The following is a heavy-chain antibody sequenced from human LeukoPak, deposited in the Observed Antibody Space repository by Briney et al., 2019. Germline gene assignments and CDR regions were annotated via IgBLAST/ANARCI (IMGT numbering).Heavy chain of an antibody. Sequence: PSETLSLTCAVYGGSFSGYYWSWIRQPPGKGLEWIGSIYYSGSTYYNPSLKSRVTISVDTSKNQFSLKLSSVTAADTAVYYCATYGAVAGTWGTIDYWGQGTLVTVSS. J-gene: IGHJ4*02. CDR1: GGSFSGYY. CDR3: ATYGAVAGTWGTIDY. V-gene: IGHV4-34*01. D-gene: IGHD6-19*01. CDR2: IYYSGST.